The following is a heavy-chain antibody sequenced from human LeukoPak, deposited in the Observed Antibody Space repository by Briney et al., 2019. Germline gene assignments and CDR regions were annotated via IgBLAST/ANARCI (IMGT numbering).Heavy chain of an antibody. CDR3: ARVHSYGPFDY. Sequence: PSETLSLTCSVSGASLSDFYWSWIRQPPGKGLEWIGYIYYSGSTNYNPSLKSRVTISVDTSKNQFSLKLSSVTAADTAVYYCARVHSYGPFDYWGQGTLVTVSS. J-gene: IGHJ4*02. V-gene: IGHV4-59*01. D-gene: IGHD5-18*01. CDR2: IYYSGST. CDR1: GASLSDFY.